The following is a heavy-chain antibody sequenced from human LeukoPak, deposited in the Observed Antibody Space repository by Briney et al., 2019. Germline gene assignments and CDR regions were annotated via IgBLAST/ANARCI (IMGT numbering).Heavy chain of an antibody. J-gene: IGHJ3*02. CDR3: ARGEDDYGDYSDAFDI. Sequence: SETLSLTCTVSGGSISSSSYYWGWIRQPPGKGLEWIGSIYYSGSTYYNPSLKSRVTISVDTSKNQFSLKLSSVTAADTAVYYCARGEDDYGDYSDAFDIWGQGTMVTVSS. D-gene: IGHD4-17*01. CDR1: GGSISSSSYY. V-gene: IGHV4-39*07. CDR2: IYYSGST.